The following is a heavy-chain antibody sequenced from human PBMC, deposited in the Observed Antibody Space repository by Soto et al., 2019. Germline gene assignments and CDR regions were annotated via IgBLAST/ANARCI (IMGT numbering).Heavy chain of an antibody. CDR2: IYYTGRT. J-gene: IGHJ4*02. CDR1: GGSISGSSYY. D-gene: IGHD6-19*01. V-gene: IGHV4-39*01. Sequence: PSETLSLTCTVAGGSISGSSYYWGWIRQPPGKGLEWIGAIYYTGRTYYKPSLKSRVTISVDTSKNQFSLKLNSVSAADTAVYYCASGGEGSIAVAGWGQGTRVTVSS. CDR3: ASGGEGSIAVAG.